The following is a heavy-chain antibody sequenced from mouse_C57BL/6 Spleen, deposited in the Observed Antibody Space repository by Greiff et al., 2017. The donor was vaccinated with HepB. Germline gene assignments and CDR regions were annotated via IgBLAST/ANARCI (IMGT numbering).Heavy chain of an antibody. CDR2: IDPSDSYT. V-gene: IGHV1-59*01. J-gene: IGHJ1*03. CDR1: GYTFTSYW. D-gene: IGHD2-5*01. CDR3: ARSYSNYVGWYFDV. Sequence: VQLQQPGAELVRPGTSVKLSCKASGYTFTSYWMHWVKQRPGQGLEWIGVIDPSDSYTNYNQKFKGKATLTVDTSSSTAYMQLSSLTSEDSAVYYCARSYSNYVGWYFDVWGTGTTVTVSS.